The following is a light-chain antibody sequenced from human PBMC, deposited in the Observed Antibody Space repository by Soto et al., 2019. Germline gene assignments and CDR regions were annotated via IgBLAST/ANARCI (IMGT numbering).Light chain of an antibody. J-gene: IGLJ2*01. V-gene: IGLV2-14*01. CDR2: DVS. Sequence: QSALTQPASVSGSPGQSITISCTGTSIDVGGYNYVSWYQQHPGKAPKLMIYDVSNRPSGVSNRFSGSKSGNTASLTISGLQAEDEADYYCSSYTSSSTLVVFGGGTKLPVL. CDR3: SSYTSSSTLVV. CDR1: SIDVGGYNY.